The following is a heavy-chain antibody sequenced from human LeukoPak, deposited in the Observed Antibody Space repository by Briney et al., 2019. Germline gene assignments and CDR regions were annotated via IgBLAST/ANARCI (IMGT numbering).Heavy chain of an antibody. CDR1: RGSMNNYY. Sequence: SETLSLTCTVSRGSMNNYYWSWIRQPAGKGLEWIGRIYSTGITHYNPTLKSRVTLPVDTSKSQFSLNLSSVTAADAAVYYCARTSATGATYFDYWGQGTLVTVSS. D-gene: IGHD1-26*01. CDR3: ARTSATGATYFDY. V-gene: IGHV4-4*07. J-gene: IGHJ4*02. CDR2: IYSTGIT.